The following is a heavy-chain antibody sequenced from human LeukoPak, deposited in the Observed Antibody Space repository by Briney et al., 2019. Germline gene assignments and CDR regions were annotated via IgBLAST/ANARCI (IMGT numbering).Heavy chain of an antibody. J-gene: IGHJ3*02. D-gene: IGHD1-26*01. CDR3: ARHGGWELPSDAFDI. V-gene: IGHV4-30-4*08. Sequence: PSETLSLTCTVSGGSISSGDYYWRWIRQPPGKGLEWIGYIYYSGSTYYNPSLKSRVTISVDTSKNQFSLKLSSVTAADTAVYYCARHGGWELPSDAFDIWGQGIMVTVSS. CDR2: IYYSGST. CDR1: GGSISSGDYY.